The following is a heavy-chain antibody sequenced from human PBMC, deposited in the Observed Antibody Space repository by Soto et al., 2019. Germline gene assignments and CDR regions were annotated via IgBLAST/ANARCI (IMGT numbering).Heavy chain of an antibody. D-gene: IGHD4-17*01. CDR1: GGSFSGYY. J-gene: IGHJ5*02. CDR3: ARGLYGDYELDTDSPTWFDP. CDR2: INHSGST. Sequence: QVQLQQWGAGLLKPSETLSLTCAVSGGSFSGYYWSWIRQPPGKGLEWIGEINHSGSTNYNPSIKRRVTISVDTSKNQFSLKLSTVTAADTAVYYCARGLYGDYELDTDSPTWFDPWGQGTLVTVSS. V-gene: IGHV4-34*01.